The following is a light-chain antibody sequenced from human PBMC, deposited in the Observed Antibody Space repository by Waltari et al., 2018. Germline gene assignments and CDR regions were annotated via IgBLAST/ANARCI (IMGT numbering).Light chain of an antibody. CDR1: RSNIGSNS. CDR3: AAWDASLNGWV. Sequence: QSVLTQPPSASGTPGQRVALSCSGTRSNIGSNSVHWYQQLPGTAPKLLTHSNNQRPSGVPDRFSGSKSGTSASLAISGLQSEDEAHYYCAAWDASLNGWVFGGGTKLTVL. V-gene: IGLV1-44*01. CDR2: SNN. J-gene: IGLJ3*02.